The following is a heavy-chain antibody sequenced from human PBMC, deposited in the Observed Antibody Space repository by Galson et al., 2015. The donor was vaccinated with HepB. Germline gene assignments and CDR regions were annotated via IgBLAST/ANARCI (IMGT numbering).Heavy chain of an antibody. Sequence: SVKVSCKASGSTFTSYDINWVRQATGQGLEWMGWMNPNSGNTGYAQKFQGRVTMTRNTSISTAYMELSSLRSEDTAVYYCARYYMVRGVKAFNWFDPWGQGTLVTVSS. CDR1: GSTFTSYD. V-gene: IGHV1-8*01. J-gene: IGHJ5*02. CDR3: ARYYMVRGVKAFNWFDP. D-gene: IGHD3-10*01. CDR2: MNPNSGNT.